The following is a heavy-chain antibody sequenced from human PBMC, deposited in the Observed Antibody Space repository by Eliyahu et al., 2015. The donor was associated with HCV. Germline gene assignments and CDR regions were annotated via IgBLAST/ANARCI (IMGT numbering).Heavy chain of an antibody. Sequence: QVQLVQSGAEVKKPGSSVKVSCKASGGTFSSYAISWVRQAPGQGLEWMGGIIPIFGTANYAQKFQGRVTITADESTSTAYMELSSLRSEDTAVYYCARDLPPVRGVIVDAFDIWGQGTMVTVSS. D-gene: IGHD3-10*01. V-gene: IGHV1-69*01. J-gene: IGHJ3*02. CDR3: ARDLPPVRGVIVDAFDI. CDR1: GGTFSSYA. CDR2: IIPIFGTA.